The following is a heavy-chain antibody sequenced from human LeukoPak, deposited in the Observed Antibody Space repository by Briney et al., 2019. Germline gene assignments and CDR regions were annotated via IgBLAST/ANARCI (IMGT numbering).Heavy chain of an antibody. Sequence: SETLCLTCAVYGGSFSGYYWSWIRQPPGKGLEWIGEINHSGSTNYNPSLKSRVTISVDTSKNQFSLKLSSVTAADTAVYYCARDGYNFRKRFDYWGQGTLVTVSS. CDR1: GGSFSGYY. CDR2: INHSGST. J-gene: IGHJ4*02. V-gene: IGHV4-34*01. CDR3: ARDGYNFRKRFDY. D-gene: IGHD5-24*01.